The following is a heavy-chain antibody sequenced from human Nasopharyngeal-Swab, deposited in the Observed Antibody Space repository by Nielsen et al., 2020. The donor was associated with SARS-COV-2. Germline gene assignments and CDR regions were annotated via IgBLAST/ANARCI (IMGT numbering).Heavy chain of an antibody. Sequence: GSLRLSCTVSGGSVSSGSYYWGWIRQPPGKGLEWIGSIYYSGSTYYNPSLKSRVTISVDTSKNQFSLKLSSVTAADTAVYYCARLDIAVAGLGYWGQGTLVTVSS. CDR1: GGSVSSGSYY. CDR3: ARLDIAVAGLGY. V-gene: IGHV4-39*01. D-gene: IGHD6-19*01. CDR2: IYYSGST. J-gene: IGHJ4*02.